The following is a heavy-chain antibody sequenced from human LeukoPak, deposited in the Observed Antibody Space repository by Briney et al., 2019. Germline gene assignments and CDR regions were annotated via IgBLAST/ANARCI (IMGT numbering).Heavy chain of an antibody. D-gene: IGHD3-10*01. Sequence: GGSLRLSCAASGFTFSSYGMHWVRQAPGKGLEWVAVISYDGSNKYYADSVKGRFTISRDNSKNTLYLQMNSLRAEDTAVYYCARDLEGYYYGSGSYSWFDPWGQGTLVTVSS. V-gene: IGHV3-30*19. CDR1: GFTFSSYG. CDR2: ISYDGSNK. CDR3: ARDLEGYYYGSGSYSWFDP. J-gene: IGHJ5*02.